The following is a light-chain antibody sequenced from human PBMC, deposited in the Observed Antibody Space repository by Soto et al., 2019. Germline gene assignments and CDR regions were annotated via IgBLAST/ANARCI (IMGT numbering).Light chain of an antibody. CDR2: AAS. CDR1: QTVNAY. V-gene: IGKV1-39*01. J-gene: IGKJ1*01. Sequence: EVTQSQTSLSASIGDRVAITCRASQTVNAYLHWYQQKPGKAPKLLIYAASNLQSGVPSRFSGSGSGTNFTLSFNSLQPEDFATYYCQHGSSNPWTFCQGTNVAIK. CDR3: QHGSSNPWT.